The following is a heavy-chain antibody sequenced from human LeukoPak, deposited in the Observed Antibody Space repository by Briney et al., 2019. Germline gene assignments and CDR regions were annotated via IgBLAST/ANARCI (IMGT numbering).Heavy chain of an antibody. J-gene: IGHJ5*02. CDR3: ARDPTEYNWSRPNWFDP. CDR2: ISAYNGNT. V-gene: IGHV1-18*01. D-gene: IGHD1-20*01. Sequence: GASVKVSCKASGYTFTSYGISWVRQAPGQGLEWMGWISAYNGNTNYAQKLQGRVTMTTDTSTSTAYMELRSLRSDDTAVYYCARDPTEYNWSRPNWFDPWGQGTLVTVSS. CDR1: GYTFTSYG.